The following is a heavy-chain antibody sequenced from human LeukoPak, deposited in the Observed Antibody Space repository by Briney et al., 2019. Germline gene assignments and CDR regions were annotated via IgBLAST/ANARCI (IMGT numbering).Heavy chain of an antibody. V-gene: IGHV3-53*01. CDR3: ANTPER. CDR2: IYSGGST. J-gene: IGHJ4*02. CDR1: GFTARSTN. Sequence: GGSLRPSCAPPGFTARSTNISWVRQAPGKGLEWVSVIYSGGSTYYADSVKGRFTISRDNSKNTLYLQMNSLRAEDTAVYYCANTPERWGQGTLVTVSS.